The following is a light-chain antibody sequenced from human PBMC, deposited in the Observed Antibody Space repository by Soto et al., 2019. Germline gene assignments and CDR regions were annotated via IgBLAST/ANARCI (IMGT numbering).Light chain of an antibody. Sequence: QSALIQPRSVSGSPGQSVTISCTGTSSDVGGYDYVSWYQQHPGEAPKFMIYDVNKRPSGVPDRFSGYKSGNTASLTISGLQADDEADYYCCSYAGSYSWVFGGGTKVTVL. CDR2: DVN. CDR3: CSYAGSYSWV. CDR1: SSDVGGYDY. J-gene: IGLJ3*02. V-gene: IGLV2-11*01.